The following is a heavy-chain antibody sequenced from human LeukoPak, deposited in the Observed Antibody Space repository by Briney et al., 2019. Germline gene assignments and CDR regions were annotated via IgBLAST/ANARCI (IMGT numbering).Heavy chain of an antibody. D-gene: IGHD4-17*01. V-gene: IGHV4-59*01. CDR2: IYYSGST. Sequence: SETLSLTCTVSGGSISSYYWSWIRQPPGKGLEWIGHIYYSGSTNYNPSLKSRVTISLDTSKTQFSLKLSSVTAADTAVYYCARGRDGDSDAFDIWGQGTMVTASS. CDR1: GGSISSYY. J-gene: IGHJ3*02. CDR3: ARGRDGDSDAFDI.